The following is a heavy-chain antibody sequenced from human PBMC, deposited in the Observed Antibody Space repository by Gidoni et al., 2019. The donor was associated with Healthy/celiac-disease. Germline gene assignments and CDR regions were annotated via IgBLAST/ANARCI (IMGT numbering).Heavy chain of an antibody. CDR1: GFTVSSNY. Sequence: EVQLVESGGGLVQSGGSLRLFCAASGFTVSSNYMSWVRQAPGKGLEWVSVIYSGGSRYYADSVKGRFTISRHNSKNTLYLQMNSLRAEDTAVYYCARDKYYYGMDVWGQGTTVTVSS. V-gene: IGHV3-53*04. J-gene: IGHJ6*02. CDR3: ARDKYYYGMDV. CDR2: IYSGGSR.